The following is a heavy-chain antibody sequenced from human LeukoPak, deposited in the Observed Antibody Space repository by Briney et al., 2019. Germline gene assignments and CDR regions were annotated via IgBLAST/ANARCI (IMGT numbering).Heavy chain of an antibody. J-gene: IGHJ4*02. Sequence: GGSLRLSCAPSGFIFEDYGMHWVRQAPGKGLEWVSGSNWNGSSTGYADSVKGRFTISRDNAKNSLYLQMNSLRAEDTALYYCARWGSGYNLFDYWGQGILVTVSS. V-gene: IGHV3-20*04. CDR3: ARWGSGYNLFDY. CDR1: GFIFEDYG. CDR2: SNWNGSST. D-gene: IGHD3-3*01.